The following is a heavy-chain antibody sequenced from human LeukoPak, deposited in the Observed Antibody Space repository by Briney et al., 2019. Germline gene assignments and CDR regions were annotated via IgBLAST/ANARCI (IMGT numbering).Heavy chain of an antibody. CDR2: IQGDGSNT. Sequence: GGSLRLSCAASGFTFSKNWMHWVRQAPGKGLVWVSRIQGDGSNTNYADSVKGRFSISRDNAKNTVYLQMNSLRAEDTGIYYCARGTSAGGPISPFDFWGQGTVVTVSS. J-gene: IGHJ4*02. CDR1: GFTFSKNW. CDR3: ARGTSAGGPISPFDF. V-gene: IGHV3-74*01. D-gene: IGHD6-13*01.